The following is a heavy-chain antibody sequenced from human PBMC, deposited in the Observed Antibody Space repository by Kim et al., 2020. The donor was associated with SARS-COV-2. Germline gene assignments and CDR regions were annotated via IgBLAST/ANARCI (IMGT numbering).Heavy chain of an antibody. Sequence: SVKCRFTISRDNAKNSLYLQMNSLGAEDTAVYYCARDLYDFWSGSAFDYWGQGTLVTVSS. J-gene: IGHJ4*02. CDR3: ARDLYDFWSGSAFDY. V-gene: IGHV3-11*06. D-gene: IGHD3-3*01.